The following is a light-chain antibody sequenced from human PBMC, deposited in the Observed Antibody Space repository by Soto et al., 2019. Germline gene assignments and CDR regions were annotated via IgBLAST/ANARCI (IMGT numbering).Light chain of an antibody. J-gene: IGKJ1*01. CDR3: QQYSTYPWT. CDR2: DAS. V-gene: IGKV1-5*01. CDR1: QSISSW. Sequence: DIQMTQSPSTLSASVGDRVTITCRASQSISSWLAWYQQKPGKAPKVLIFDASSLESGVPSRFSGSGSATEFTLTISSLQPDDFATYYCQQYSTYPWTCGQGTKGDIK.